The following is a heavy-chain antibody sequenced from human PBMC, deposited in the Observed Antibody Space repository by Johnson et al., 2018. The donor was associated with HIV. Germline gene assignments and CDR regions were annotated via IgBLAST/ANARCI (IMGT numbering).Heavy chain of an antibody. J-gene: IGHJ3*02. D-gene: IGHD3-10*01. CDR1: GFTFSSYA. V-gene: IGHV3-30*14. CDR3: ARGKYQYGSEKAFDS. CDR2: ISYDGSNK. Sequence: QMQLVESGGGVVQPGRSLRLSCAASGFTFSSYAMHWVRQAPGKGLEWVAVISYDGSNKYYADSVRGRFTISRDNSKNTLDLQMTSLRAEDTAIYHCARGKYQYGSEKAFDSWGQGTMVTVSS.